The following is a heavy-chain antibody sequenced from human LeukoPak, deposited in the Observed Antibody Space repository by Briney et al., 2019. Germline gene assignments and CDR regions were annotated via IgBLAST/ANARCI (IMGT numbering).Heavy chain of an antibody. Sequence: HPGGSLRLSCAASGFTFSSYEMTWVRQAPGQGLEWVAYISSTGNTVHYAGSVKGRFTISRDNAKNSLYLQMNRLRAEDTAVYYCTKETPQMDVWGKGTTVIVSS. D-gene: IGHD2-15*01. CDR2: ISSTGNTV. CDR3: TKETPQMDV. J-gene: IGHJ6*04. V-gene: IGHV3-48*03. CDR1: GFTFSSYE.